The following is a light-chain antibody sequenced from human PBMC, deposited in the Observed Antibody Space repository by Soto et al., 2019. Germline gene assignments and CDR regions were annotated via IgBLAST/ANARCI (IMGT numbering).Light chain of an antibody. CDR2: AAS. J-gene: IGKJ3*01. Sequence: EIVLTQSPATLSFSPGERATLSCRASQSVSNYLAWYQQRPGQAPRLLIYAASNRATGIPARFSGSGSRTDFTLTISSLEPEDFAVYYCQQRSNWPFTFGPGT. CDR1: QSVSNY. V-gene: IGKV3-11*01. CDR3: QQRSNWPFT.